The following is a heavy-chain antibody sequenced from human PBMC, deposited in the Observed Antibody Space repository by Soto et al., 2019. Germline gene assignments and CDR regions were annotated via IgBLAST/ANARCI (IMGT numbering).Heavy chain of an antibody. CDR3: AARPLLPGAP. Sequence: EVQLVESGGGLIQPGGSLRLSCAASGFTFSSNDMNCVRQAPGKGLEWVSLIYSGGSTYYADSVKGRYTISRDKSKNTLYLQMSSRRAEDTAVYYCAARPLLPGAPWGQGTMVTVSS. V-gene: IGHV3-53*01. CDR2: IYSGGST. D-gene: IGHD3-22*01. CDR1: GFTFSSND. J-gene: IGHJ3*01.